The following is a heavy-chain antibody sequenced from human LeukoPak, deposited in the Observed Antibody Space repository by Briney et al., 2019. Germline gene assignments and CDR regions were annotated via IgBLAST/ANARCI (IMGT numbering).Heavy chain of an antibody. V-gene: IGHV3-7*01. CDR3: ARGSPHFYGTDLDY. D-gene: IGHD3-10*01. Sequence: PGGSLRLSCAASGFTFSSYSMTWVRQAPGKGLEWVANIKQDGSEKYYVDSVKGRFTISRDNAKNSLYLQMNSLRAEDTAVYYCARGSPHFYGTDLDYWGQGTLVTVSS. J-gene: IGHJ4*02. CDR1: GFTFSSYS. CDR2: IKQDGSEK.